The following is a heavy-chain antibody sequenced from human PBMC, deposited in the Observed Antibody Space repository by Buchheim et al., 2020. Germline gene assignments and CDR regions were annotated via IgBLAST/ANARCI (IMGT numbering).Heavy chain of an antibody. D-gene: IGHD6-19*01. Sequence: EVQLVESGGDLVQPGGSLRLSCAASGLTFSSCWMNWVRQTPGKGLEWVSYISSSGSTIYYADSVKGRFTISRDNAKNSLYLQMNSLRAEDTAVYYCAREIAVAGIGWFDPWGQGTL. V-gene: IGHV3-48*04. J-gene: IGHJ5*02. CDR3: AREIAVAGIGWFDP. CDR2: ISSSGSTI. CDR1: GLTFSSCW.